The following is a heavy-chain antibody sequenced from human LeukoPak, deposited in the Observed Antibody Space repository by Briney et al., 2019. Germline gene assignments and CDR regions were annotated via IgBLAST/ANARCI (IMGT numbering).Heavy chain of an antibody. CDR3: AKTYYYDSSGYPSYFDY. J-gene: IGHJ4*02. D-gene: IGHD3-22*01. CDR1: GFTFSSYA. Sequence: QPGGSLRLSCAASGFTFSSYAMSWVRQAPGKGLEWVSAISGSGGSTYYADSVKGRFTISRDNSKNTLYLQMNSLRAEDTAVYYCAKTYYYDSSGYPSYFDYWGQGTLVTVSS. CDR2: ISGSGGST. V-gene: IGHV3-23*01.